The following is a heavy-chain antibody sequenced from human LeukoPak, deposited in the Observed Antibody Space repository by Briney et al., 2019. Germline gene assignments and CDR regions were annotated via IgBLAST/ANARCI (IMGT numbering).Heavy chain of an antibody. CDR3: LRGDRRDY. J-gene: IGHJ4*02. CDR2: IDSSGGYM. V-gene: IGHV3-21*06. CDR1: GLTFNTYS. Sequence: GGSLRLSCEASGLTFNTYSMNWARQAPGKGLEWVSSIDSSGGYMFYADSVKGRFIISRDNAKDSLYLQMNSLRVEDTAVYYCLRGDRRDYWGQGTLVTVSS.